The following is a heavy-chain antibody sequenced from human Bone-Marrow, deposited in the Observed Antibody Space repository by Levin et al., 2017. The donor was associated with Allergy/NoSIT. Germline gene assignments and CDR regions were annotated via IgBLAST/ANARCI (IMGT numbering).Heavy chain of an antibody. D-gene: IGHD3-22*01. J-gene: IGHJ5*02. V-gene: IGHV1-18*01. CDR3: ARVLGYYDSSGYNNWFDP. Sequence: ASVKVSCKASGYTFTSYGISWVRQAPGQGLEWMGWISAYNGNTNYAQKLQGRVTMTTDTSTSPAYMELRSLRSDDTAVYYCARVLGYYDSSGYNNWFDPWGQGTLVTVSS. CDR2: ISAYNGNT. CDR1: GYTFTSYG.